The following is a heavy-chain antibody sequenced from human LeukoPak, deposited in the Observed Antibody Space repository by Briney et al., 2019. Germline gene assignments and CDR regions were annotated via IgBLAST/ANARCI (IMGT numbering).Heavy chain of an antibody. Sequence: ASVKVSCKASGYPFTGYFIHWVRQAPGLGLEWMGWINPNSGGTNYAQKFQGWVTVTRDTSINTAYMELSSLKSDDTAVYYCARANYYDSIGDAFDIWGQGTMVTVSS. J-gene: IGHJ3*02. D-gene: IGHD3-22*01. CDR3: ARANYYDSIGDAFDI. CDR1: GYPFTGYF. V-gene: IGHV1-2*04. CDR2: INPNSGGT.